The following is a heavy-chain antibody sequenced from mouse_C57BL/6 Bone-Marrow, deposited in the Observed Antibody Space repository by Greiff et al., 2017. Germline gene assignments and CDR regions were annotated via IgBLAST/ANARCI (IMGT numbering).Heavy chain of an antibody. CDR2: INPNYGTT. V-gene: IGHV1-39*01. Sequence: EVQLQESGPELVKPGASVKISCKASGYSFTDYNMNWVKQSNGKSLEWIGVINPNYGTTSYNQKFKGKATLTVDQSSSTAYMQLNSLTSEDSAVYYCARGPYYGSSPYWYFDVWGTGTTVTVSS. D-gene: IGHD1-1*01. CDR3: ARGPYYGSSPYWYFDV. CDR1: GYSFTDYN. J-gene: IGHJ1*03.